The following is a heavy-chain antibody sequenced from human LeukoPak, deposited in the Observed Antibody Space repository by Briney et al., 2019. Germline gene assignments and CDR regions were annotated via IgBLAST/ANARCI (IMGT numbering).Heavy chain of an antibody. V-gene: IGHV4-39*01. CDR2: IYYSGST. Sequence: SETLSLTCTVSGGSISSSSYYWGWIRQPPGKGLECIGSIYYSGSTYYNPSLKSRVTISVDTSKNQFSLKLSSVTAADTAVYYCARHQVDYSNDNWFDPWGQGTLVTVSS. J-gene: IGHJ5*02. CDR3: ARHQVDYSNDNWFDP. D-gene: IGHD4-11*01. CDR1: GGSISSSSYY.